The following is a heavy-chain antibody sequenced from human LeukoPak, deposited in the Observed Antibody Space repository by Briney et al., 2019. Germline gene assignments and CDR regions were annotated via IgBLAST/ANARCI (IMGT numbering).Heavy chain of an antibody. CDR2: IRYDGSNK. Sequence: GGSLRLSCAASGFTFSTYGIHWVRQAPGEGLEWVAFIRYDGSNKYYADSVKGRFTISRDNSKNTLYLQMNSLRAEDTAVYYCAKDNYDYGDYDGGDYWGQGTLVSSPQ. J-gene: IGHJ4*02. CDR3: AKDNYDYGDYDGGDY. D-gene: IGHD4-17*01. CDR1: GFTFSTYG. V-gene: IGHV3-30*02.